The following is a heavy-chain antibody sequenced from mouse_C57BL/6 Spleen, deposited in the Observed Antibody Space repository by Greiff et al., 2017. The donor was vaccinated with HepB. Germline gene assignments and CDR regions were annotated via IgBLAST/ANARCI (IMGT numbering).Heavy chain of an antibody. Sequence: EVKLQESGGGLVKPGGSLKLSCAASGFTFSSYAMSWVRQTPEKRLEWVATISDGGSYTYYPDNVKGRFTISRDNAKNNLYLQMSHLKSEDTAMYYSLLQEYAHWYFEVWGTGTTVTVSS. D-gene: IGHD5-1*01. CDR1: GFTFSSYA. V-gene: IGHV5-4*03. J-gene: IGHJ1*03. CDR2: ISDGGSYT. CDR3: LLQEYAHWYFEV.